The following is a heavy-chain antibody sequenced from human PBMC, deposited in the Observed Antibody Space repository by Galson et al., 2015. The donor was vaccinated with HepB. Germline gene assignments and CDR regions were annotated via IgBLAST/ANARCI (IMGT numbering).Heavy chain of an antibody. J-gene: IGHJ4*02. Sequence: SLRLSCAATGFSFSSYGMHWVRQAPGKGLEWVAFIWYDGSNKYYVDSVKGRFIISRENSRNTLYLHMNSLRVEDTAVYYCARDGSYSTSRSRFDYWGQGILVTVSS. CDR2: IWYDGSNK. V-gene: IGHV3-33*01. CDR1: GFSFSSYG. CDR3: ARDGSYSTSRSRFDY. D-gene: IGHD6-6*01.